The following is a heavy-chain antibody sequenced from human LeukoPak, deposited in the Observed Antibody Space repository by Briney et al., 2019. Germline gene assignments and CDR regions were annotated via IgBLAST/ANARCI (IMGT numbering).Heavy chain of an antibody. J-gene: IGHJ4*02. CDR1: GFTYSSSS. D-gene: IGHD2-15*01. CDR2: ISPSSSYI. CDR3: AREGGYCSGGSCRFFDY. V-gene: IGHV3-21*06. Sequence: GGSLRLSCAASGFTYSSSSMNWVRQAPGKGLEFVSSISPSSSYIYYADSVKGRFTISRDDAKNSLFLQMNSLRAEDTAVYYCAREGGYCSGGSCRFFDYWGQGTLVTVSS.